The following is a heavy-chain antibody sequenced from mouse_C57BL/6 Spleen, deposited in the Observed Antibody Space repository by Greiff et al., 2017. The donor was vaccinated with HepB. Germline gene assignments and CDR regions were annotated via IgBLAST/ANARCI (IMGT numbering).Heavy chain of an antibody. CDR1: GYTFTSYW. D-gene: IGHD6-2*01. Sequence: VQLQQPGAELVMPGASVKLSCKASGYTFTSYWMHWVKQRPGQGLEWIGEIDPSDSYTNYNQKFKGKSTLTVDKSSSTAYMQFSSLTSEDSADYDCEKSGQSMHMDYWGQGTTVTVSS. CDR3: EKSGQSMHMDY. CDR2: IDPSDSYT. V-gene: IGHV1-69*01. J-gene: IGHJ4*01.